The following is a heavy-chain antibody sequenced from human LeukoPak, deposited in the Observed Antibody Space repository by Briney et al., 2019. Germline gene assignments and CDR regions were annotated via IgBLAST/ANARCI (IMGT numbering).Heavy chain of an antibody. CDR1: GGSISSGGYY. CDR3: ARHAENGSGSYQY. V-gene: IGHV4-30-2*01. J-gene: IGHJ4*02. D-gene: IGHD3-10*01. CDR2: IYHSGST. Sequence: SETLSLTCTVSGGSISSGGYYWSWIRQPPGKGLEWIGYIYHSGSTYYNPSLKSRVTISVDRSKNQFSLKLSSVTAADTAVYYCARHAENGSGSYQYWGQGTLVTVSS.